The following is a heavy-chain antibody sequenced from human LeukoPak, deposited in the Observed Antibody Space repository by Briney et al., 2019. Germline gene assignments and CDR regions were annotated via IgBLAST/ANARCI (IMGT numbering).Heavy chain of an antibody. J-gene: IGHJ4*02. CDR1: GFTFSSYW. V-gene: IGHV3-74*01. CDR2: INTDGSST. Sequence: GGSLRLSCAASGFTFSSYWMHWVRQAPGKGLVWVSRINTDGSSTSYADSVKGRFTISRDNAKNTLYLQMNSLRAEDTAVYYCAKDHRYCSSASCTDFDYWGQGTLVTVSS. CDR3: AKDHRYCSSASCTDFDY. D-gene: IGHD2-2*01.